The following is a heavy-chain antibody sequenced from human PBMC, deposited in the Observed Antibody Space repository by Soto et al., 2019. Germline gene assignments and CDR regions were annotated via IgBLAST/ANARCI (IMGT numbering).Heavy chain of an antibody. CDR2: INHSGST. CDR1: GGSFSGYY. J-gene: IGHJ4*02. CDR3: ARDHPKVTVSTQPFDY. Sequence: SETLSLTCAVYGGSFSGYYWSWIRQPPGKGLEWIGEINHSGSTNYNPSLKSRVTISVDTSKNQFSLKLSSVTAADTAVYYCARDHPKVTVSTQPFDYWGQGTLVTVSS. V-gene: IGHV4-34*01. D-gene: IGHD4-4*01.